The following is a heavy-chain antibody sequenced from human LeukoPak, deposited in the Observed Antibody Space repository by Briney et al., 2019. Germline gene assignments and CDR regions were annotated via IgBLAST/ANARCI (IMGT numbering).Heavy chain of an antibody. CDR1: GFTFSSYS. D-gene: IGHD5-24*01. Sequence: KAGGSLRLSCAASGFTFSSYSMNWVRQAPGKGLEWIGYIYYSGSTNYNPSLKSRVTISVDTSKNQFSLKLSSVTAADTAVYYCARAGEMATIIDYWGQGTLVTVSS. CDR2: IYYSGST. V-gene: IGHV4-59*01. J-gene: IGHJ4*02. CDR3: ARAGEMATIIDY.